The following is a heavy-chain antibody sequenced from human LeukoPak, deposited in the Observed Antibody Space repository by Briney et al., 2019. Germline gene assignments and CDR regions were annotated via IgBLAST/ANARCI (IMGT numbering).Heavy chain of an antibody. CDR2: IRNKANSYTT. Sequence: GGSLRLSCAVSGFTFSDHHMDWVRQAPGKGLEWVGRIRNKANSYTTEYAASVKGRFTVSRDDSKNSLYLQSNSLKTEDTAVYYCSKSPVGNVFDSWGQGTLVTVSS. J-gene: IGHJ5*01. CDR1: GFTFSDHH. CDR3: SKSPVGNVFDS. D-gene: IGHD2-8*01. V-gene: IGHV3-72*01.